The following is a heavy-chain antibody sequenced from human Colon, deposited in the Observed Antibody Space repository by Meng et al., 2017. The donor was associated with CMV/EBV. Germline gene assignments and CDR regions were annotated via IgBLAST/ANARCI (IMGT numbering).Heavy chain of an antibody. CDR2: IYYSGST. D-gene: IGHD3-9*01. CDR3: ASIRYFDWLLDDL. Sequence: TVSNGSIYSSNYYWGWIRQPPGKGLEWIGNIYYSGSTHYNPSLKSRVTMSVDTSKNQFSLKLSSVTAADTAVYYCASIRYFDWLLDDLWGQGTLVTVSS. V-gene: IGHV4-39*01. J-gene: IGHJ5*02. CDR1: NGSIYSSNYY.